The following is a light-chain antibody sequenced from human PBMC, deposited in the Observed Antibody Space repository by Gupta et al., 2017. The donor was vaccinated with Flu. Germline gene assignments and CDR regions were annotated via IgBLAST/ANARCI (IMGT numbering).Light chain of an antibody. J-gene: IGKJ1*01. CDR1: QSVSSSY. CDR3: QQYGSSRT. V-gene: IGKV3-20*01. Sequence: EIVLTQSPGTLSLSPGERATLSCRASQSVSSSYLAWYQQKPGQAPRLLIYGASSRATGIPDRFSGSGSGTDFTLTISRLEPEDSAVYYCQQYGSSRTFGQGTKVKIK. CDR2: GAS.